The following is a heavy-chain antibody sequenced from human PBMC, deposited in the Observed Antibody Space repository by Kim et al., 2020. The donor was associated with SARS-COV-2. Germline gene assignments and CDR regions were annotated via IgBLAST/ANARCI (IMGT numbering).Heavy chain of an antibody. V-gene: IGHV4-59*08. D-gene: IGHD3-3*01. Sequence: SETLSLTCTVSGGSISSHYWSWIRQPPGKGLEWIGYIYYSGSTNYNPSLKSRVTISVDTSKNQFSLKLSSVTAADTAVYYCARHLRNMREGLIFGVVIIPAAFDPWGQGTLVTVSS. J-gene: IGHJ5*02. CDR1: GGSISSHY. CDR2: IYYSGST. CDR3: ARHLRNMREGLIFGVVIIPAAFDP.